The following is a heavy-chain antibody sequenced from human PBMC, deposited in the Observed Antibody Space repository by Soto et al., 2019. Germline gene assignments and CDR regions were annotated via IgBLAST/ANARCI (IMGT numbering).Heavy chain of an antibody. CDR2: INPNSGGT. D-gene: IGHD4-17*01. J-gene: IGHJ6*02. V-gene: IGHV1-2*04. Sequence: ASVKVSCKASGYTFTGYYMHWVRQAPGQGLEWMGWINPNSGGTNYAQKFQGWVTMTRDTSISTAYMELSRLRSDDKAVYYCARGTTVKTHYYYGMDVWGQGTTLTVSS. CDR3: ARGTTVKTHYYYGMDV. CDR1: GYTFTGYY.